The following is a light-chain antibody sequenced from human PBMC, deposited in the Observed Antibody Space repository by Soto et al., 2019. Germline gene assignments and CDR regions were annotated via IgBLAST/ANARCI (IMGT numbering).Light chain of an antibody. V-gene: IGKV1-5*03. J-gene: IGKJ1*01. Sequence: DIQMTQSPSTLSASVGDRVTITCRASESISSWLAWYQQKPGKAPNLLIYKASSLQIGVPSRFSGSGSETEFTLTISSLQPDDFATYYCQQYNSYSRTFGQGTKVEIK. CDR1: ESISSW. CDR2: KAS. CDR3: QQYNSYSRT.